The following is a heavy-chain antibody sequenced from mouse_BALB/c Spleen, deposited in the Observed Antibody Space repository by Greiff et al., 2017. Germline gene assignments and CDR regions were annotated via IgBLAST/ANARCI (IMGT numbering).Heavy chain of an antibody. D-gene: IGHD2-10*02. Sequence: EVKLVESGGGLVQPGGSRKLSCAASGFTFSSFGMHWVRQAPEKGLEWVAYISSGSSTIYYADTVKGRFTISRDNPKNTLFLQMTSLRSEDTAMYYCARPGGLVWYPYAMDYWGQGTSVTVSS. V-gene: IGHV5-17*02. CDR2: ISSGSSTI. J-gene: IGHJ4*01. CDR1: GFTFSSFG. CDR3: ARPGGLVWYPYAMDY.